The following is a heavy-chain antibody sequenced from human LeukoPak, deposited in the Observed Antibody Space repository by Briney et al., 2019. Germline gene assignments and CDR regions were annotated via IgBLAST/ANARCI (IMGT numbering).Heavy chain of an antibody. V-gene: IGHV3-53*01. CDR3: AKVYRDYGDYFAFDI. CDR2: IYSGGST. J-gene: IGHJ3*02. CDR1: GFTVSSNY. D-gene: IGHD4-17*01. Sequence: PGGSLRLSCAASGFTVSSNYMSWVRQAPGKGLEWVSVIYSGGSTYYADSVKGRFTTSRDNSKKTLYLQMNSLRAEDTAVYYCAKVYRDYGDYFAFDIWGQRTMVTVSS.